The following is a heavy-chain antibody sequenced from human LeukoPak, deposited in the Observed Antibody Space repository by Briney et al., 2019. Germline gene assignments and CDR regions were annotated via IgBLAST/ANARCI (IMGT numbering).Heavy chain of an antibody. Sequence: PSETLSLTCAVSGYSISSGYFWGWIRQPPGKGLEWIGSFYHSGSTHYNPSLRSRVTISVDTSKNQFSLHLSSVTAADTAVYYCARHDFYSNYPHNWFDPWGQGTLVTISS. CDR2: FYHSGST. J-gene: IGHJ5*02. D-gene: IGHD4-11*01. V-gene: IGHV4-38-2*01. CDR3: ARHDFYSNYPHNWFDP. CDR1: GYSISSGYF.